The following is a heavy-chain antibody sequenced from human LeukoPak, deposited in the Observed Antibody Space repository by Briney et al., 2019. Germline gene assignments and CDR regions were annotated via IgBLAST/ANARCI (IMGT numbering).Heavy chain of an antibody. CDR3: ARDNSVRDEAWWFNP. V-gene: IGHV1-46*01. CDR2: ISPTGGST. D-gene: IGHD5-24*01. J-gene: IGHJ5*02. CDR1: GYTFTSNY. Sequence: GASVKVSCKAFGYTFTSNYMHWGRQAPGQGPEWMGVISPTGGSTTYAQKFQGRVTLTRDMSTSTDYLELSSLRSDDTAVYYCARDNSVRDEAWWFNPWGQGTLVTVAS.